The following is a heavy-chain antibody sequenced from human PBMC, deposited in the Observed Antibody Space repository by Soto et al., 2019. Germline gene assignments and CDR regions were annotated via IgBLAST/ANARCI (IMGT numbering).Heavy chain of an antibody. CDR3: ASGLVPDTAMVHRDY. J-gene: IGHJ4*02. CDR2: INPSGGST. Sequence: GASVKVSCKASGYTFTSYYMHWVRQAPGQGLEWMGIINPSGGSTSYAQKFQGRVTMTRDTSTSTVYMELSSLRSEDTAVYYCASGLVPDTAMVHRDYWGQGTLVTVSS. D-gene: IGHD5-18*01. V-gene: IGHV1-46*03. CDR1: GYTFTSYY.